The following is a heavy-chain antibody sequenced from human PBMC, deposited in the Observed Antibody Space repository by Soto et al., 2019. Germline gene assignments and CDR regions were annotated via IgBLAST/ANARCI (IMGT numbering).Heavy chain of an antibody. V-gene: IGHV1-18*01. Sequence: ASVKVSCKASGYTLTSYGISWVRQAPGQGLEWMGWISAYNGNTNYAQKLQGRVTMTTDTSTSTAYMELRSLRSDDTAVYYCARDREDIVLMVYAIGWFDPWGQGTLVTVSS. J-gene: IGHJ5*02. CDR3: ARDREDIVLMVYAIGWFDP. CDR2: ISAYNGNT. CDR1: GYTLTSYG. D-gene: IGHD2-8*01.